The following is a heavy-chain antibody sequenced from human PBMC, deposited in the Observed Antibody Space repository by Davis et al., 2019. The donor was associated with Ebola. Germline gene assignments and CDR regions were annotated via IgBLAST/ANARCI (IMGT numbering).Heavy chain of an antibody. CDR3: ARGGGGYCSSTSCYRYYGMDV. Sequence: SETLSLTCAVSGGSISSGGYSWSWIRQPPGKGLEWIGYIYHSGSTNYNPSLKSRVTISVDTSKNQFSLKLSSVTAADTAVYYCARGGGGYCSSTSCYRYYGMDVWGQGTTVTVSS. CDR2: IYHSGST. J-gene: IGHJ6*02. D-gene: IGHD2-2*02. CDR1: GGSISSGGYS. V-gene: IGHV4-30-2*01.